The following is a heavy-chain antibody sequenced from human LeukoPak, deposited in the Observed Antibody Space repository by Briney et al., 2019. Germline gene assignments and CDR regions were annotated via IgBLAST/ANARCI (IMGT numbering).Heavy chain of an antibody. CDR2: ISAYNGNT. J-gene: IGHJ4*02. CDR1: GYTFTSYG. Sequence: ASVKVSCKASGYTFTSYGISWVRQAPGQGLEWMGWISAYNGNTNYAQKLQGRVTMTTDTSTSTAYMELRSLRSDDTAVYYCAKDRGSIFGVVIISNEFDYWGQGTLVTVSS. D-gene: IGHD3-3*01. V-gene: IGHV1-18*01. CDR3: AKDRGSIFGVVIISNEFDY.